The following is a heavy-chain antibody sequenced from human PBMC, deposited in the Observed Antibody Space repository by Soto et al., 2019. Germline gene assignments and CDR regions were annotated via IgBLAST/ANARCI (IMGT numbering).Heavy chain of an antibody. CDR1: GYTFTSYG. Sequence: ASVKVSCKASGYTFTSYGISWVRQAPGQGLEWMGWISAYNGNTNYAQKLQGRVTMTTNTSTSTAYMELRSLRSEDTAVYYCARVGWSRYCSGGSCLHPPEYFQHWGQGTLVTVS. V-gene: IGHV1-18*01. CDR2: ISAYNGNT. J-gene: IGHJ1*01. D-gene: IGHD2-15*01. CDR3: ARVGWSRYCSGGSCLHPPEYFQH.